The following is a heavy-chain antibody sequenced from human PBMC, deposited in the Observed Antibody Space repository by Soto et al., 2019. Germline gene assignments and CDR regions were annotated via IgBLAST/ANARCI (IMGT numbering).Heavy chain of an antibody. D-gene: IGHD4-4*01. CDR1: GYTFTSYY. J-gene: IGHJ6*02. CDR3: AGTSPVTDSSYYYYGMDV. Sequence: QVQLVQSGAEVKKPGASVKVSCKASGYTFTSYYMHWVRQAPGQGLEWMGIINPSGGSTSYAQKFQGRVTMTRNTSTSTVYMELSSLRSEVTAVYYCAGTSPVTDSSYYYYGMDVWGQGTTVTVSS. V-gene: IGHV1-46*01. CDR2: INPSGGST.